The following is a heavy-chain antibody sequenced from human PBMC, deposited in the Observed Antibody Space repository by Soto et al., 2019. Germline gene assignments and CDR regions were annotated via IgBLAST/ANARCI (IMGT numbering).Heavy chain of an antibody. V-gene: IGHV3-53*01. CDR2: IYSEGTP. CDR1: GFTVGSNY. CDR3: ARSTYYDILTGYYYYYAMDV. D-gene: IGHD3-9*01. Sequence: VGSLRLSCAASGFTVGSNYMSWVRQAPGKGLEWVSVIYSEGTPYYADSVKGRFTISRENSNNTLYLHMNNLRAEDTAVYYCARSTYYDILTGYYYYYAMDVWGQGTTVTV. J-gene: IGHJ6*02.